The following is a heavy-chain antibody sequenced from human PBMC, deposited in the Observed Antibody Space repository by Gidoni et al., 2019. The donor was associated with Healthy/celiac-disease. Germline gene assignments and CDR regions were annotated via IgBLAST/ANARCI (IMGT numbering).Heavy chain of an antibody. J-gene: IGHJ3*02. CDR3: AKDIGSSALGAFDI. D-gene: IGHD2-2*01. V-gene: IGHV3-9*01. Sequence: FTISRDNAKNSLYLQMNSLRAEDTALYYCAKDIGSSALGAFDIWGQGTMVTVSS.